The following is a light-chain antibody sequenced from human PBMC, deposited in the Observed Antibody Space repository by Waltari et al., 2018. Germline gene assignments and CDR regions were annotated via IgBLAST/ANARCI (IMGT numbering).Light chain of an antibody. CDR3: QQVNGYPLT. J-gene: IGKJ4*01. CDR2: AAS. V-gene: IGKV1-9*01. Sequence: DIQLTQSPSFLSASVGDRVTITCRASQGISSYLVWYQQKPGKAPKVLISAASTLQTGVPSRFSGSGSETEFTLTISSLQPEDFATYYCQQVNGYPLTFGGGTKVEIK. CDR1: QGISSY.